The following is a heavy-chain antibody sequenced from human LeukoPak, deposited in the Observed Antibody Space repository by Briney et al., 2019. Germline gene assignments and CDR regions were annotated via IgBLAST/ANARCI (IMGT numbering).Heavy chain of an antibody. D-gene: IGHD5-18*01. Sequence: SETLSLTCTVSGGSISSGDYYWSWIRQPPGKGLEWIGYIYYSGSTYYNPSLKSRVTISVDTSKNQFSLKLSSVTAADTAVYYCARLNGYSYGQRDVFDYWGQGTLVTVSS. J-gene: IGHJ4*02. CDR2: IYYSGST. CDR1: GGSISSGDYY. V-gene: IGHV4-30-4*08. CDR3: ARLNGYSYGQRDVFDY.